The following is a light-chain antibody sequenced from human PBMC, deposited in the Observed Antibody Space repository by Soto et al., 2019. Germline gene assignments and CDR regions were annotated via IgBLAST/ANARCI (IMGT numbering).Light chain of an antibody. CDR2: DAS. V-gene: IGKV1-5*01. Sequence: DIQMTQSPSTLSASVGDRVTITCRASQSVSYWLAWYQQKPGMAPKLLIRDASSLESGVPSRFRGSGSGKEFTLTISSLQPDDFATYYCQQYGFSFGPGTKVEI. J-gene: IGKJ3*01. CDR1: QSVSYW. CDR3: QQYGFS.